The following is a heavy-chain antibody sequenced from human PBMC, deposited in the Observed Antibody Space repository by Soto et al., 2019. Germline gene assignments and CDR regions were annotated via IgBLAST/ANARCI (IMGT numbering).Heavy chain of an antibody. D-gene: IGHD1-26*01. CDR1: GFTFSNAW. J-gene: IGHJ6*02. V-gene: IGHV3-15*01. Sequence: GGSLRLSCAASGFTFSNAWMSWVRQAPGKGLQWVGRIKSKTDGGTTDYAAPVKGRFTISRDDSKNTLYLQMNSLKTEDTAVYYCTTGLVGATRDSYYYYGMDVWGQGTTVTVSS. CDR2: IKSKTDGGTT. CDR3: TTGLVGATRDSYYYYGMDV.